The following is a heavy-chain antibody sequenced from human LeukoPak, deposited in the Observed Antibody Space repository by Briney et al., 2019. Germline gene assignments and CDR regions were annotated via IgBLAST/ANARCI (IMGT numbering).Heavy chain of an antibody. Sequence: GGSLRLSCAASGFTFSDYYMSWIRQAPGKGLEWVSYISSSGSTIYYADSVKGRFTISRDNAKNSLYLQMNSLRAEDTAVDYCAISRGIYYDSSPIIGYFDYWGQGTLVTVS. V-gene: IGHV3-11*01. D-gene: IGHD3-22*01. CDR1: GFTFSDYY. J-gene: IGHJ4*02. CDR3: AISRGIYYDSSPIIGYFDY. CDR2: ISSSGSTI.